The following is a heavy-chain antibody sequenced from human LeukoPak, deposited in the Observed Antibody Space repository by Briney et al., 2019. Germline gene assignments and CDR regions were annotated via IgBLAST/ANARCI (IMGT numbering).Heavy chain of an antibody. CDR2: IYSGGST. V-gene: IGHV3-66*01. CDR1: GFTVSNNY. D-gene: IGHD3-22*01. Sequence: GGSLRLSCAASGFTVSNNYMNWVRQAPGKGLEWVSVIYSGGSTSYADSVKGRFTISRDNSRNTVSLQMNTLRAEDTAVYYCARGDSYDSSGYPEYFQNWGQGTLVTVSS. CDR3: ARGDSYDSSGYPEYFQN. J-gene: IGHJ1*01.